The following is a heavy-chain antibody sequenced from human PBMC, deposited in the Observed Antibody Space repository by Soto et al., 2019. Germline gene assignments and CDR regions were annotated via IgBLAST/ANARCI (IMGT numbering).Heavy chain of an antibody. V-gene: IGHV4-59*01. CDR1: GGSISSYY. CDR2: IYYSGST. Sequence: SETLSLTCTVSGGSISSYYWSWIRQPPGKGLEWIGYIYYSGSTNYNPSLKSRVTISVDTSKNQFSLKLSSVTAADTAVYYCARVEEGLGAADVWRSSHWFHPWGHLTLVTVSA. D-gene: IGHD6-13*01. J-gene: IGHJ5*02. CDR3: ARVEEGLGAADVWRSSHWFHP.